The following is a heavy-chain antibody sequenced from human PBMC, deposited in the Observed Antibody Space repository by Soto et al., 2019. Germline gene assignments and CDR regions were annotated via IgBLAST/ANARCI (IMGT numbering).Heavy chain of an antibody. CDR3: AREAAARRFDY. CDR1: GFTVSSNY. CDR2: IYSGGST. Sequence: GGSLRLSCAASGFTVSSNYMSWVRQAPGKGLEWVSVIYSGGSTYYADSVKGRFTISRDNSKNTLYLQMNSLRAEDTVVYYCAREAAARRFDYWGQGTLVTVSS. J-gene: IGHJ4*02. D-gene: IGHD6-6*01. V-gene: IGHV3-53*01.